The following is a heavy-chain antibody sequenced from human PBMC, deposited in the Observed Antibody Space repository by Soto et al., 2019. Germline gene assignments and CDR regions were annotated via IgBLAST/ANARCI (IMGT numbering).Heavy chain of an antibody. Sequence: EVQLVESGGGLVQPGGSLRLSCAASGFTFSSYWMHWVRQAPGKGLVWVSRINSDGSSTSYADSVKGRFTISRDNAKNTLYLQMNSLRAEDTAVYYCARENPSLRYFDWLSPSDYGMDVWGQGTTVTVSS. CDR1: GFTFSSYW. CDR2: INSDGSST. J-gene: IGHJ6*02. V-gene: IGHV3-74*01. CDR3: ARENPSLRYFDWLSPSDYGMDV. D-gene: IGHD3-9*01.